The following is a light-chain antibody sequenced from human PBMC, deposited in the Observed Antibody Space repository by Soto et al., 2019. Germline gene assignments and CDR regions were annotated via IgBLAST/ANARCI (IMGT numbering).Light chain of an antibody. CDR1: QSVLYSSNNKNY. J-gene: IGKJ1*01. CDR2: WAS. V-gene: IGKV4-1*01. CDR3: QQCYTTPWT. Sequence: DIVMTQSPDSLAVSLGERATINCKYSQSVLYSSNNKNYLAWYQQKPGQPPKLLINWASTRESGVPDRFSGSGSGTDFTLTISSLQAEDVAVYYCQQCYTTPWTFGQGTKVEIK.